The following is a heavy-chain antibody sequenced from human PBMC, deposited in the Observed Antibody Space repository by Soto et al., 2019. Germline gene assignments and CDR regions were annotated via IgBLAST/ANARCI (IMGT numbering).Heavy chain of an antibody. CDR2: VTTGGNT. D-gene: IGHD2-15*01. V-gene: IGHV3-23*01. Sequence: GGSLRLSCAASGFIFSSLDMSWVRQAPGKGLEWVSSVTTGGNTYYADSVEGRFTISRDNSKSTLYLQMNSLRAEDTAVYYCARLVAHWGQGTLVTVSS. CDR3: ARLVAH. J-gene: IGHJ4*02. CDR1: GFIFSSLD.